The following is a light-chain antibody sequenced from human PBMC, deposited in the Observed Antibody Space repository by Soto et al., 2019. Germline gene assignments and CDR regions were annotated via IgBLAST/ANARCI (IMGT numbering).Light chain of an antibody. CDR2: DAS. CDR1: QSVSTY. J-gene: IGKJ4*01. CDR3: QQHSDWVT. V-gene: IGKV3-11*01. Sequence: EIVLTHSPATLSLSPGERGTLSCRASQSVSTYLAWYQQKPGQAPRVLIYDASNRATGIPARFSGSGSGTDFTLTISYIEPEDFAFYYCQQHSDWVTFGGGTKVEI.